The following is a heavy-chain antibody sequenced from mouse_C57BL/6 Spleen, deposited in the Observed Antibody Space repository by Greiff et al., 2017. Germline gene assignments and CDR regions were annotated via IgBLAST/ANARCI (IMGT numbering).Heavy chain of an antibody. CDR1: GYTFTDYE. D-gene: IGHD3-2*02. CDR3: TRSQATAMDY. CDR2: IDPETGGT. Sequence: VKLMESGAELVRPGASVTLSCKASGYTFTDYEMHWVKQTPVHGLEWIGAIDPETGGTAYNQKFKGKAILTADKSSSTAYMELRSLTSEDSAVYYCTRSQATAMDYWGQGTSVTVSS. V-gene: IGHV1-15*01. J-gene: IGHJ4*01.